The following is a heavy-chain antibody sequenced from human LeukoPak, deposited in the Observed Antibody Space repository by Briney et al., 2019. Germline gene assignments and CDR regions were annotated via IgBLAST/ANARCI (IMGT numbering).Heavy chain of an antibody. CDR3: ARAPSEIGGYYPEYFRY. J-gene: IGHJ1*01. CDR1: GFTFSTYW. CDR2: IKSDGST. D-gene: IGHD3-22*01. Sequence: GGSLRLSCAASGFTFSTYWVHWVRQAPGKGLVWVSRIKSDGSTNYADSVKGRFTISRDNAKNTVSLQMNSLRAEDTGVYYCARAPSEIGGYYPEYFRYWGQGTLVTVSS. V-gene: IGHV3-74*01.